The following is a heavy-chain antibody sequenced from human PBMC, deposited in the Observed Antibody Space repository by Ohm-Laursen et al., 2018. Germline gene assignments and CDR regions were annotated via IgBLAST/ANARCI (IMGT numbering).Heavy chain of an antibody. Sequence: SLRLSCAAPGFSVSTNYMNWARQAPGKGLEWVSEIDRGGNGYYAESVKGRFTISRDNSKNTLYLQMNNLRAEDSAMYYCASYYGGYDPWGQGTLVTVSS. J-gene: IGHJ5*02. CDR1: GFSVSTNY. V-gene: IGHV3-53*01. D-gene: IGHD4-23*01. CDR2: IDRGGNG. CDR3: ASYYGGYDP.